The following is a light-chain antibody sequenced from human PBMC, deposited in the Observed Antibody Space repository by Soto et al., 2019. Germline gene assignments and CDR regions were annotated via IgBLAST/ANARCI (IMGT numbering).Light chain of an antibody. Sequence: DVQMTQSPSSLSAFVGDRVTITCRASQVIAPYLAWFQQKPGKVPKLLIYATSTFQSGVPSRFSVSGSGTDFTLTISSLQPEDVATDYCQKYNSAPLTFGGGTKVEIK. CDR3: QKYNSAPLT. V-gene: IGKV1-27*01. CDR2: ATS. CDR1: QVIAPY. J-gene: IGKJ4*01.